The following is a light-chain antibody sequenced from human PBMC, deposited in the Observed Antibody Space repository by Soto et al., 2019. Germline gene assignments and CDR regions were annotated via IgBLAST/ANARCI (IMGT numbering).Light chain of an antibody. Sequence: EIVLTQSPGTLSLSPGERATLSCRASQSVSSSYLAWYQQKPGQAPRLLIYGASSRATGIPDRFSGSGSGTDFTLNISRLEPEDFAVYYCQPYGSSSWTFGQGNKVEIK. CDR3: QPYGSSSWT. J-gene: IGKJ1*01. CDR1: QSVSSSY. V-gene: IGKV3-20*01. CDR2: GAS.